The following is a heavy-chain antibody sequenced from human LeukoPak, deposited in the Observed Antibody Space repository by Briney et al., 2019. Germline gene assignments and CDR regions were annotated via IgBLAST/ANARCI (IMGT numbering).Heavy chain of an antibody. V-gene: IGHV1-2*02. D-gene: IGHD4-11*01. CDR2: INPNSGGT. Sequence: GASVKVSCKASGYTFSDYYMHWVRQAPGQGLEWMGWINPNSGGTSYAQKFQGRVTLTRDTSISTAYIELSSLRFDDTAVYYCASFNYGDVDYWGQGTLVTVSS. J-gene: IGHJ4*02. CDR3: ASFNYGDVDY. CDR1: GYTFSDYY.